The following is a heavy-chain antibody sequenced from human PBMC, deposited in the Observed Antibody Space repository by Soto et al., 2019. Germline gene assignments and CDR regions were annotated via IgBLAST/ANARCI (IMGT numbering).Heavy chain of an antibody. CDR3: ARDSRLGHGELED. J-gene: IGHJ1*01. CDR1: GFTVSNNY. V-gene: IGHV3-66*01. Sequence: EVQLVESGGGLVQPGGSLRLSCAASGFTVSNNYMTWVRQAPGKGLEWVSVIYSGGSTYYADSVKGRFTISRDNSKNTLYLQMNSLRGEDTAVYYCARDSRLGHGELEDWGQGTLVTVSS. CDR2: IYSGGST. D-gene: IGHD3-10*01.